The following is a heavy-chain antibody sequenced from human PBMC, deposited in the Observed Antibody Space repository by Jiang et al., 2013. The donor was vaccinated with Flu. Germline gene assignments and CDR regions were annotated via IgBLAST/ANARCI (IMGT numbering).Heavy chain of an antibody. V-gene: IGHV6-1*01. Sequence: SQTLSLTCAISGDSVSSNSAAWNWIRQSPSRGLEWLGRTYYRSKWYNDYAVSVKSRITINPDTSKNQFSLQLNSVTPEDTAVYYCARELSLPREGHYYYYGMDVWGKGTTVTVSS. J-gene: IGHJ6*04. CDR2: TYYRSKWYN. D-gene: IGHD3-16*02. CDR3: ARELSLPREGHYYYYGMDV. CDR1: GDSVSSNSAA.